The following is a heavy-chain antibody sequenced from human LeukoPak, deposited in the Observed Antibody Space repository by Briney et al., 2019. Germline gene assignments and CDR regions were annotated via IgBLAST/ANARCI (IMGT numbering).Heavy chain of an antibody. CDR2: IIPILGIA. V-gene: IGHV1-69*04. CDR1: GGTFSSYA. D-gene: IGHD2-15*01. CDR3: ARGVVVAAVDAFDI. Sequence: GASVKVSCKASGGTFSSYAISWVRQAHGQGLECMGRIIPILGIANYAQKFQGRVTITADKSTSTAYMELSSLRSEDTAVYYCARGVVVAAVDAFDIWGQGTMVTVSS. J-gene: IGHJ3*02.